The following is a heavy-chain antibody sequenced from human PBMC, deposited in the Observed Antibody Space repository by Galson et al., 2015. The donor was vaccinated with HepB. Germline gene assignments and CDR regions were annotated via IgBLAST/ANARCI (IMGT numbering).Heavy chain of an antibody. V-gene: IGHV1-18*04. Sequence: SVKVSWKASGYTFTSYDVSWVRQAPGQGLEWMGWISGNNGDTNYAQKLRGRVTVTTDTSTSTAYMELRSLRSDDTAVYYCARGGGSSARGMDVWGQGTTVTVSS. CDR1: GYTFTSYD. CDR3: ARGGGSSARGMDV. CDR2: ISGNNGDT. J-gene: IGHJ6*02. D-gene: IGHD1-26*01.